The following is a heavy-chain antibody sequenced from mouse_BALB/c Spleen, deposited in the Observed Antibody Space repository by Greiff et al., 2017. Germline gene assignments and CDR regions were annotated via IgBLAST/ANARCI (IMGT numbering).Heavy chain of an antibody. CDR2: IWAGGST. V-gene: IGHV2-9*02. CDR3: ARDRRFITHYYAMDY. Sequence: QVQLKESGPGLVAPSQSLSITCTVSGFSLTSYGVHWVRQPPGKGLEWLGVIWAGGSTNYNSALMSRLSISKDNSKSQVFLKMNSLQTDDTAMYYCARDRRFITHYYAMDYWGQGTSVTVSS. J-gene: IGHJ4*01. CDR1: GFSLTSYG. D-gene: IGHD1-1*01.